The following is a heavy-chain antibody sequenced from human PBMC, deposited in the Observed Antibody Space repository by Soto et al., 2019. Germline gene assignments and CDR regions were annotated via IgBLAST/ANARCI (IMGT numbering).Heavy chain of an antibody. J-gene: IGHJ4*02. CDR2: IRSKGYGGTT. Sequence: GGSLRLSCTTSGFTFGYYAMSWCRQAPGKGLEWVGFIRSKGYGGTTQYAASVKGRFTISRDDSESIAYLQMDSLKTEDTALYYCARVGSASLMVVVIADHWGQGTQVTVSS. V-gene: IGHV3-49*03. CDR3: ARVGSASLMVVVIADH. CDR1: GFTFGYYA. D-gene: IGHD3-22*01.